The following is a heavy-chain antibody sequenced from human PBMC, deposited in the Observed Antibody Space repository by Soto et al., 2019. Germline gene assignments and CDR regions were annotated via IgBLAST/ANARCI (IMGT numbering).Heavy chain of an antibody. CDR2: ISSSGTYI. CDR3: ARDESDHQLDY. CDR1: GFTVSSNY. D-gene: IGHD2-2*01. V-gene: IGHV3-21*01. Sequence: GGSLRLSCAASGFTVSSNYMSWVRQAPGKGLEWVSSISSSGTYIYYADSVKGRFTLSRDNAKNSLYLQMNSLRAEDTAVYYCARDESDHQLDYWGQGTLVTVSS. J-gene: IGHJ4*02.